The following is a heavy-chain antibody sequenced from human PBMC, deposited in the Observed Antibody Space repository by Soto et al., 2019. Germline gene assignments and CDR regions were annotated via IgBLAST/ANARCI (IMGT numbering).Heavy chain of an antibody. D-gene: IGHD3-3*01. V-gene: IGHV1-18*01. Sequence: ASVKVSCKASGYTFTISGISWVRQSPGQGLEWMGWISAYNGNTNYAQKLQGRVTMTTDTSTSTAYMELRSLRSDDTAVYYCARVSRHYDFWSGYDAYWGQGTLVTVSS. CDR3: ARVSRHYDFWSGYDAY. CDR1: GYTFTISG. J-gene: IGHJ4*02. CDR2: ISAYNGNT.